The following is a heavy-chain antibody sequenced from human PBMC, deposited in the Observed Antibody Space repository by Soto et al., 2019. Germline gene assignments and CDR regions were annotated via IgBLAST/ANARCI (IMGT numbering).Heavy chain of an antibody. CDR2: ISFSSNTI. V-gene: IGHV3-48*02. D-gene: IGHD5-12*01. CDR3: ARRQDLSKYSDY. J-gene: IGHJ4*02. Sequence: PGVSLRLSCSASGFSFSDYGMNWVRQAPGKGLEWISFISFSSNTIYYADSVRGRFTISRDNAKNSLYLQMNSLRDEDTAVYYCARRQDLSKYSDYWGQVTLCTVSS. CDR1: GFSFSDYG.